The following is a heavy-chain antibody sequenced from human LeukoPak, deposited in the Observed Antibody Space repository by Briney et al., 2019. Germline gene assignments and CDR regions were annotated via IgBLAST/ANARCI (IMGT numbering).Heavy chain of an antibody. CDR2: ISSSSSTI. CDR3: ARDGLRMVRGVIINDY. CDR1: GFTFSDYY. D-gene: IGHD3-10*01. V-gene: IGHV3-11*04. J-gene: IGHJ4*02. Sequence: GGSLRLSCAASGFTFSDYYMSWIRQAPGKGLEWVSYISSSSSTIYYADSVKGRFTISRDNAKNSLYLQMNSLRAEDTAVYYCARDGLRMVRGVIINDYWGQGTLVTVSS.